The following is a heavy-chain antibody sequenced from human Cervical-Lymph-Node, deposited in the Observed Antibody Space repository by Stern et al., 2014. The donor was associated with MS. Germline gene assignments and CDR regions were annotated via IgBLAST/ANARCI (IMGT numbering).Heavy chain of an antibody. V-gene: IGHV1-58*01. Sequence: QLVQSGPEVKKPGTSVKVSCKASGFTFTSSAVPLVLQARGQRLEWIGWIVAGSGNTTYAQKFQDRVTINTDTSPTTAYMELSSLRCEDTAVYYGAAEPMYYSDSVGAFDIWGQGTMVTVSS. J-gene: IGHJ3*02. CDR1: GFTFTSSA. D-gene: IGHD3-22*01. CDR2: IVAGSGNT. CDR3: AAEPMYYSDSVGAFDI.